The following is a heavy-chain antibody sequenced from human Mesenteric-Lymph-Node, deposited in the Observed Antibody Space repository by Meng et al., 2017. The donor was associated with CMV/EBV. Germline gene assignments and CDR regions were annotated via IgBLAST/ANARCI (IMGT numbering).Heavy chain of an antibody. V-gene: IGHV3-74*01. Sequence: GESLKISCAASGFTFSSYWMHWVRQAPGKGLVWVSRINSDRSSTSYADSVKGRFTISRDNAKNTLYLQMNSLRAEDTAVYYCARDDLGYCSSTSCYTEGMYYYYGMDVWGQGTTVTVSS. CDR2: INSDRSST. CDR1: GFTFSSYW. D-gene: IGHD2-2*02. J-gene: IGHJ6*02. CDR3: ARDDLGYCSSTSCYTEGMYYYYGMDV.